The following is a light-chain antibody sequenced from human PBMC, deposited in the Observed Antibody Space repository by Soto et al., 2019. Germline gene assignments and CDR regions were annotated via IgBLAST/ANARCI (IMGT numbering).Light chain of an antibody. Sequence: NFMLTQPHSVSESPGKTVIISCTRSSGSIASNYVQWYQQRPGSSPTTVIYEDNQSPSGVPDRFSGSIDSSSNSASLTISGLETEDEADYFCQSYDATNQVFGGGTKVTVL. CDR2: EDN. CDR3: QSYDATNQV. J-gene: IGLJ3*02. CDR1: SGSIASNY. V-gene: IGLV6-57*01.